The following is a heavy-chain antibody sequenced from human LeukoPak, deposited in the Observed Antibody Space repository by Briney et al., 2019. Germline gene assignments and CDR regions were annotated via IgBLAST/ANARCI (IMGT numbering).Heavy chain of an antibody. D-gene: IGHD1-1*01. CDR3: ASAPKLEKVRTNNFIVL. V-gene: IGHV4-34*01. J-gene: IGHJ4*02. CDR2: INHSGST. Sequence: SETLSLTCAVYGGSFAGYYWSWFRQPPGKGLGWIGEINHSGSTNYNPSLKSRVTISVDTPKNQFSLKLSYVTDAHTPVYYCASAPKLEKVRTNNFIVLWGQGTLVTVSS. CDR1: GGSFAGYY.